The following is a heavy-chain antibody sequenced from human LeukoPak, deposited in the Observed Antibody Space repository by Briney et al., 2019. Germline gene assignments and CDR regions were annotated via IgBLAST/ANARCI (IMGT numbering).Heavy chain of an antibody. J-gene: IGHJ4*02. D-gene: IGHD6-19*01. Sequence: PGGPLRLSCAASGFTFSSYAMHWVRQAPGKGLEWVAVISYDGSNKYYADSVKGRFTISRDNSKNTLYLQMNSLRAEDTAVYYCARDPSIAVAGTRFDCWGQGTLVTVSS. CDR3: ARDPSIAVAGTRFDC. V-gene: IGHV3-30-3*01. CDR1: GFTFSSYA. CDR2: ISYDGSNK.